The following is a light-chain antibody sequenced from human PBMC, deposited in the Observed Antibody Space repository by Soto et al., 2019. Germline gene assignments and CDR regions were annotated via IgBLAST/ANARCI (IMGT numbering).Light chain of an antibody. J-gene: IGKJ1*01. CDR1: QSVSSAY. CDR2: GAS. V-gene: IGKV3-20*01. Sequence: EIVLTQSPGTLSLSPGERATLSCRASQSVSSAYLVWYQQKKGQAPRLLIYGASSRATGIPDRFSGSGSGTDFTLPLSRLEPEDFAVYYCQQYGSSRTVGQGTKLEI. CDR3: QQYGSSRT.